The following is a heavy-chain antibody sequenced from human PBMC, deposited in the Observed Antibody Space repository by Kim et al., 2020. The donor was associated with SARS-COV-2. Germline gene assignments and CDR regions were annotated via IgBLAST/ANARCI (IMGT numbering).Heavy chain of an antibody. CDR2: IIPIFGTA. D-gene: IGHD3-22*01. J-gene: IGHJ4*02. CDR3: ATYLALYYYDSSGPFDY. V-gene: IGHV1-69*13. Sequence: SVKVSCKASGGTFSSYAISWVRQAPGQGLEWMGGIIPIFGTANYAQKFQGRVTITADESTSTAYMELSSLRSEDTAVYYCATYLALYYYDSSGPFDYWGQGTLVTVSS. CDR1: GGTFSSYA.